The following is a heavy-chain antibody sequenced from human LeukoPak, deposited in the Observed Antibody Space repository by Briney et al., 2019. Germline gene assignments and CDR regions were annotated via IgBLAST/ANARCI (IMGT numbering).Heavy chain of an antibody. V-gene: IGHV1-2*02. CDR2: INPNSGGT. CDR1: GYTFTGYY. Sequence: GASVKVSCKASGYTFTGYYMHWVRQAPGQGLEWMGWINPNSGGTNYAQKFHGRVILTRDTSISTAYMELSRLRFDDTAMYYCARDGAAVPRHTIVDFWGPGTLVTVSS. D-gene: IGHD6-13*01. CDR3: ARDGAAVPRHTIVDF. J-gene: IGHJ4*02.